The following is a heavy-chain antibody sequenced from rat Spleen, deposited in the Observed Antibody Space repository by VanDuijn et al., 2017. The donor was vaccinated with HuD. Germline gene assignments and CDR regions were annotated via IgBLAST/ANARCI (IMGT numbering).Heavy chain of an antibody. D-gene: IGHD3-2*01. CDR3: TTLSNWFPY. V-gene: IGHV5-29*01. CDR1: GFTFSDYY. CDR2: ISFDGTSA. J-gene: IGHJ3*01. Sequence: EVQLVESDGGLVQPGRSLKLSCTATGFTFSDYYMAWVRQTPTKGLEWVATISFDGTSAYYRDSVRGRFTISRDNEKSTLYLQLDSLRSEDTATYYCTTLSNWFPYWGQGTLVTVSS.